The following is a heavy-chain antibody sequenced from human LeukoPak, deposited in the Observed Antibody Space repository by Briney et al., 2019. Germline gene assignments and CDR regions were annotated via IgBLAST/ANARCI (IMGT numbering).Heavy chain of an antibody. CDR1: GYIFTSND. CDR2: MNPNSGNT. Sequence: ASVKVSCKASGYIFTSNDINWVRQATGQGPEWMGWMNPNSGNTGYAQKFQGRVTLTRNNSISTAYRELSSLRSEDTAVYYCATGDGSGSLYFDYWGQGTLVTVSS. V-gene: IGHV1-8*01. J-gene: IGHJ4*02. CDR3: ATGDGSGSLYFDY. D-gene: IGHD1-26*01.